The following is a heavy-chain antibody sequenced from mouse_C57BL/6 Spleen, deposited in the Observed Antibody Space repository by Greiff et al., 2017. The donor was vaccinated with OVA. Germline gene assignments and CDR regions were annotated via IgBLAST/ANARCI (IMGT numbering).Heavy chain of an antibody. CDR1: GSTFSDYG. CDR2: ISSGSSTI. CDR3: ARGLGRRYYFDY. V-gene: IGHV5-17*01. J-gene: IGHJ2*01. D-gene: IGHD4-1*01. Sequence: EVQLQESGGGLVKPGGSLKLSCAASGSTFSDYGMHWVRQAPEKGLEWVAYISSGSSTIYYADTVKGRFTISRDNAKNTLFLQMTSLRSEDTAMYYCARGLGRRYYFDYLGQGTTLTVSS.